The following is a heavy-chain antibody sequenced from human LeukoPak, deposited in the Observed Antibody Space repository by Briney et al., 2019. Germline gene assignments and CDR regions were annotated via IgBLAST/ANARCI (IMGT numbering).Heavy chain of an antibody. Sequence: SETLSLTCAVYGGSFSGYYWSWIRQPPGKGLEWIGEINHSGSTNYNPSLKSRVTISVDTSKNQFSLKLSSVTAADTAVYYCARGHRGRFRVPFDYWGQGTLVIVSS. D-gene: IGHD3-10*01. J-gene: IGHJ4*02. V-gene: IGHV4-34*01. CDR1: GGSFSGYY. CDR3: ARGHRGRFRVPFDY. CDR2: INHSGST.